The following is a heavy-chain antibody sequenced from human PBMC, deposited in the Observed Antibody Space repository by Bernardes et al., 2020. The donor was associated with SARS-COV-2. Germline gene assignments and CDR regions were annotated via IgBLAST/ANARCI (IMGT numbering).Heavy chain of an antibody. Sequence: AARGVTGSSYAMSWVRQAPGKGLEWVSAISGSGGSTYYADSVKGRFTISRDNSKNTLYLQMNSLRAEDTAVYYCAKDRVPAAMAGWFDPWGQGTLVTVSS. V-gene: IGHV3-23*01. CDR2: ISGSGGST. CDR3: AKDRVPAAMAGWFDP. D-gene: IGHD2-2*01. J-gene: IGHJ5*02. CDR1: GVTGSSYA.